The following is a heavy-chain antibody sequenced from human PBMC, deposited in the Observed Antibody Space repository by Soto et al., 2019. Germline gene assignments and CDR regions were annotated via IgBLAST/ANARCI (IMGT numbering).Heavy chain of an antibody. J-gene: IGHJ4*02. Sequence: GGSLRLSCSASGFTFSSYAMHWVRQAPGKGLEYVSAISSNGGSTYYADSVKGRFTISRDNSKNTLYLQMSSLRAEDTAVYYCVKDYSGYDFGDPHPASYYFDYWGQGTLVTVSS. D-gene: IGHD5-12*01. CDR3: VKDYSGYDFGDPHPASYYFDY. CDR2: ISSNGGST. V-gene: IGHV3-64D*08. CDR1: GFTFSSYA.